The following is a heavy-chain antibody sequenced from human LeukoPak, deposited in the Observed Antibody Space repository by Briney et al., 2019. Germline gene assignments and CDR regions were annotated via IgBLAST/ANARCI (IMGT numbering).Heavy chain of an antibody. V-gene: IGHV3-23*01. Sequence: GGSLRLSCESSGFRFRLHSMTWVRQAAGKGLEWVSSVSGGAVNSYYADSVKGRFTVSRDYSKNTLYLQMNSLRAEDTAVYYCARDYDYDSSGYSSDWGQGTLVTVSS. CDR1: GFRFRLHS. CDR2: VSGGAVNS. D-gene: IGHD3-22*01. J-gene: IGHJ4*02. CDR3: ARDYDYDSSGYSSD.